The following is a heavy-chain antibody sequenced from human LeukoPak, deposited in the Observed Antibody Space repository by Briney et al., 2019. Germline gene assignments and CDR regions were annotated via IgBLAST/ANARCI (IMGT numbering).Heavy chain of an antibody. D-gene: IGHD1-26*01. CDR2: ISSSGSTI. Sequence: GGSLRLSCAASGFTFSNAWMNWVRQARGKGLEWVSYISSSGSTIYYAGSVKGRFTISRDNAKNSLYLQMNSLRAEDTAVYYCAIVWELPPEIAFDIWGQGTMVTVSS. J-gene: IGHJ3*02. V-gene: IGHV3-48*04. CDR1: GFTFSNAW. CDR3: AIVWELPPEIAFDI.